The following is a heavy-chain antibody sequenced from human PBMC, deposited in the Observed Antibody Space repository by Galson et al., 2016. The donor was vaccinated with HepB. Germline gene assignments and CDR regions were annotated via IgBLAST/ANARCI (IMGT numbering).Heavy chain of an antibody. V-gene: IGHV4-61*01. D-gene: IGHD1-1*01. CDR1: GGSVSSGSSY. CDR3: ARGIELERLHHYSGVDV. CDR2: IHYSGST. J-gene: IGHJ6*02. Sequence: SETLSLTCTVSGGSVSSGSSYWSWIRQPSGKGLEWIGYIHYSGSTTYNPSLKSRVTISLDTSKNKFSLKLSSVTAEDTAVYYCARGIELERLHHYSGVDVWGQGTTVTVSS.